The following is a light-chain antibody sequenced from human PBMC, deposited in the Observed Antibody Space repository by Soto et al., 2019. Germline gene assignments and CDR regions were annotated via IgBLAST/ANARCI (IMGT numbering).Light chain of an antibody. J-gene: IGKJ4*01. Sequence: EIVMTQSPVTPSVSAREGGTLSSRASQSIGNNLAWYQKKRGQAPRLLIYGAFTRATGIPARFRGSESGTDFTLTISRLQSEDFEVYYCHQYNNWPLTVGGGTKV. V-gene: IGKV3D-15*01. CDR3: HQYNNWPLT. CDR1: QSIGNN. CDR2: GAF.